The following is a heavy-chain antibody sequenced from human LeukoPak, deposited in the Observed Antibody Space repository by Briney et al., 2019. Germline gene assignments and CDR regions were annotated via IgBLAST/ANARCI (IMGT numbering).Heavy chain of an antibody. Sequence: SETLSLTCTVGGGSLSGHYWGWIRRPPGKGLELVGHIYYTGTTFYNPSLNSRVTITLDTSRNQFSLRLTSVIAADTAVYYCARFSWGCSTASCYLTNWGQGALVTVSS. CDR2: IYYTGTT. D-gene: IGHD2-2*01. V-gene: IGHV4-59*11. CDR3: ARFSWGCSTASCYLTN. CDR1: GGSLSGHY. J-gene: IGHJ4*02.